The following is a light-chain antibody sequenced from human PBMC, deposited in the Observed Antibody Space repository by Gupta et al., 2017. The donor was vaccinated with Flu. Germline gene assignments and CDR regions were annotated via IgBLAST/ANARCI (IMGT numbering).Light chain of an antibody. J-gene: IGLJ1*01. CDR3: SSYTDANTWV. CDR2: EVT. Sequence: QSALTQPASVSGSPGQSITISCSGTHSDVGGYHFVTWSQHHPGRAPKLLIYEVTKRPFEISDRFSGSKSGNTASLTISGLQPEDEADYFRSSYTDANTWVFGSGSRVTVL. V-gene: IGLV2-14*01. CDR1: HSDVGGYHF.